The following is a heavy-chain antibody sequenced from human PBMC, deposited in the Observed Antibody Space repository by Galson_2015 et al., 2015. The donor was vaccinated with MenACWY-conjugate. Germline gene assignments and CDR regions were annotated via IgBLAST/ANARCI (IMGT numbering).Heavy chain of an antibody. CDR1: GFTVSSNY. CDR3: AREPLIAAAGRGDY. D-gene: IGHD6-13*01. J-gene: IGHJ4*02. Sequence: SLRLSCAASGFTVSSNYMSRVRQAPGKGLEWVSVIYSGGSTYYADSVKGRFTISRDNSKNTLYLQMSSLRAEDTAVYYCAREPLIAAAGRGDYWGQGTLVTVSS. V-gene: IGHV3-66*01. CDR2: IYSGGST.